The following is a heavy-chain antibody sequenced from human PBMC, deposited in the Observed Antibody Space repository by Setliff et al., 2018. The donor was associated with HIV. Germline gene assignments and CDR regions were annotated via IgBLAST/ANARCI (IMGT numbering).Heavy chain of an antibody. D-gene: IGHD6-19*01. Sequence: WGSLRLSCAVSGLTFSNAYITWVRQAPGKGLEWVAVIRSKTYGGTTDFAAPVKGRFTISGDDSKNTLSLQIDSLKAEDTAVYYCARGAGAGPNFHFDSWGQGTLVTSPQ. CDR2: IRSKTYGGTT. J-gene: IGHJ4*02. CDR1: GLTFSNAY. CDR3: ARGAGAGPNFHFDS. V-gene: IGHV3-15*01.